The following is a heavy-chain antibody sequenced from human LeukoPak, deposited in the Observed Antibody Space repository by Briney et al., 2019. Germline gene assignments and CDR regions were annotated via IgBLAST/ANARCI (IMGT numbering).Heavy chain of an antibody. CDR1: GYTFTGYY. J-gene: IGHJ6*02. Sequence: ASVKVSCKASGYTFTGYYMHWVRQAPGQGLEWMGWINPNSGGTNYAQKFQGWVTMTRDTSISTAYMELSRLRSDDTTVYYCARTEDIVVVPPQYYYGMDVWGQGTTVTVSS. V-gene: IGHV1-2*04. D-gene: IGHD2-2*01. CDR2: INPNSGGT. CDR3: ARTEDIVVVPPQYYYGMDV.